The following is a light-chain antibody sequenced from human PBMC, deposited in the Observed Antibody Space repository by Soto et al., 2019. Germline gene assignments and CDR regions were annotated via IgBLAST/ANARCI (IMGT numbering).Light chain of an antibody. CDR1: QSVSSSY. Sequence: EIVLTQSPGTLSLSPGERATLSCRASQSVSSSYLAWYQQKPGQAPRLLFYGASSRATVIPDRFSGSGSETDFTLTISRLEPEDFAVYYCQQYGSSPFTFGPGTKVDIK. V-gene: IGKV3-20*01. CDR3: QQYGSSPFT. J-gene: IGKJ3*01. CDR2: GAS.